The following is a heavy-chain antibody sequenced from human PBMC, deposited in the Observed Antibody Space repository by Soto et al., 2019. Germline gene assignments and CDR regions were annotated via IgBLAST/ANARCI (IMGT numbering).Heavy chain of an antibody. V-gene: IGHV3-23*01. CDR1: GLTFSRYA. CDR3: AKWHTYYYDSRGFSGFDC. Sequence: GGSLRLSCAASGLTFSRYAMTWVRQAPGKGLEWVSAMSGGGETTYYADSVKGRFTISRDNSRNTLYLQMNSLRAEDTAAYYCAKWHTYYYDSRGFSGFDCWGRGTLVTVSS. D-gene: IGHD3-22*01. J-gene: IGHJ4*02. CDR2: MSGGGETT.